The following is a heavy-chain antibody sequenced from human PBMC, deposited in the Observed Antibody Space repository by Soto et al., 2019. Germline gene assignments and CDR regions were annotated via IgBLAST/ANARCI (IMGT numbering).Heavy chain of an antibody. CDR3: AKVRLTDYLRYAPHL. D-gene: IGHD2-8*01. V-gene: IGHV3-23*01. CDR2: ISPNGDRT. CDR1: GFTFNNYP. Sequence: EVQLLESGGGLVQPGGSLRLASAASGFTFNNYPMNWVRQAPGRGLEWVSIISPNGDRTYYADSVKGRFTISRDNSQNTVLLQMNSLRAEDTAIYFCAKVRLTDYLRYAPHLWGQGTLVTVSS. J-gene: IGHJ3*01.